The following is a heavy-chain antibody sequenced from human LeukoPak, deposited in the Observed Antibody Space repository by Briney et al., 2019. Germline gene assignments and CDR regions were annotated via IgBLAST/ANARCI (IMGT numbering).Heavy chain of an antibody. CDR3: ARTYCSSTSCYTDY. Sequence: SETLSLTCTVSGGSISSSSYYWGWLRQPPGKGLEWIGSIYYSGSTYYNPSLKSRVTISVDTSKNQFSLKLSSVTAADTAVYYCARTYCSSTSCYTDYWGQGTLVTVSS. D-gene: IGHD2-2*01. J-gene: IGHJ4*02. CDR2: IYYSGST. V-gene: IGHV4-39*01. CDR1: GGSISSSSYY.